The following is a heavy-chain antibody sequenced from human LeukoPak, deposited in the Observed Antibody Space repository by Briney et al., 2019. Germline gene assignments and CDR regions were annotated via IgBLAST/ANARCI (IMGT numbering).Heavy chain of an antibody. V-gene: IGHV3-11*06. Sequence: TGGSRRLSCAASGFTFSDYYMSWIRQAPGQGMERVSYISSSSSYTNYADSVKGRFTISRDNAKNSLYLQMNSLRAEDTAVYYCARDYRDTMVRGSAVDYWGQGTLVTVSS. J-gene: IGHJ4*02. CDR3: ARDYRDTMVRGSAVDY. CDR1: GFTFSDYY. CDR2: ISSSSSYT. D-gene: IGHD3-10*01.